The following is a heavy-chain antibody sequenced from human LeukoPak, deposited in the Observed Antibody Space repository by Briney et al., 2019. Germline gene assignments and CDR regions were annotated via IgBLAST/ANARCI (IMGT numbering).Heavy chain of an antibody. J-gene: IGHJ4*02. CDR3: ASRSKSHFDY. V-gene: IGHV3-74*01. CDR2: INSDGSST. Sequence: GGSLRPSCAASGFTFSSYWMHWVRHAPGKGLVWVSRINSDGSSTNYADSVKGRFTISRDNAKNTLYLQMNSLRAEDTAVYYCASRSKSHFDYWGQGTLVTVSS. CDR1: GFTFSSYW.